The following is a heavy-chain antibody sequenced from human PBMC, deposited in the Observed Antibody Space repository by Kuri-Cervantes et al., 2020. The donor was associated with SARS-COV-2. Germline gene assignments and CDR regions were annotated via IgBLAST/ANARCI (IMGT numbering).Heavy chain of an antibody. CDR2: IYSGGST. D-gene: IGHD1-26*01. CDR3: ARWEGATPRDAFDI. CDR1: GFTVSSNY. J-gene: IGHJ3*02. Sequence: GESLKISCAASGFTVSSNYMSWVRQAPGKGLEWVSVIYSGGSTYYADSVKGRFTISRDNAKNSLYLQMNSLRAEDTAVYYCARWEGATPRDAFDIWGQGTMVTVSS. V-gene: IGHV3-53*01.